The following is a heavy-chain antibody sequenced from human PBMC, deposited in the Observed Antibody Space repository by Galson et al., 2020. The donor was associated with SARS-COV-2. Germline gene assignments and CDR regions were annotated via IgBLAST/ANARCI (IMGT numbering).Heavy chain of an antibody. Sequence: GGSLRLSCAASGFTFSSYSMNWVRQAPGKGLEWVSSISSSSSYIYYADSVKGRFTISRDNAKNSLYLQMNSLRAEDTAVYYCARAVLWFGELTPGYFQHWGQGTLVTVSS. CDR1: GFTFSSYS. CDR3: ARAVLWFGELTPGYFQH. J-gene: IGHJ1*01. D-gene: IGHD3-10*01. V-gene: IGHV3-21*01. CDR2: ISSSSSYI.